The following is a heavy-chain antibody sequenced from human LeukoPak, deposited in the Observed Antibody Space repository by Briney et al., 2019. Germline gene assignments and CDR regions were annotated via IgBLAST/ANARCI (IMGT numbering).Heavy chain of an antibody. J-gene: IGHJ3*02. CDR3: ARDREVATSKSPFDI. CDR1: GLTFSDYY. Sequence: PGGPLTLSCAASGLTFSDYYVRWTRQAPGEAREWVSYISSSGSTIYYADSVKSRFTISRDNAKNQLYVQMNSVRAEDTAVYHCARDREVATSKSPFDIWGQGTMVTVSS. D-gene: IGHD5-24*01. V-gene: IGHV3-11*01. CDR2: ISSSGSTI.